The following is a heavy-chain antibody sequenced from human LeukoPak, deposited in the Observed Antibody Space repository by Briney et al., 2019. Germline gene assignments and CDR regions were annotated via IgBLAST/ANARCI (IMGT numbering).Heavy chain of an antibody. V-gene: IGHV1-3*01. Sequence: ASVKVSCKASGYTFTSYAMHWVRQAPGQRLEWMGWISAGNGNTKYSQKFQGRVTITRDTSASTAYMELSSLRSEDTAVYYCARGRSWGYCSSTSCYLGTYNYGDYCDYWGQGTLVTVSS. D-gene: IGHD2-2*01. CDR1: GYTFTSYA. J-gene: IGHJ4*02. CDR2: ISAGNGNT. CDR3: ARGRSWGYCSSTSCYLGTYNYGDYCDY.